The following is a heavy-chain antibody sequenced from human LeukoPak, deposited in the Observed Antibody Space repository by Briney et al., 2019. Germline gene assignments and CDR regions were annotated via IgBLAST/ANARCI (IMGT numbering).Heavy chain of an antibody. D-gene: IGHD1-26*01. Sequence: GGSLRLSCAASGFTFSGSAMHWVRQASGKGLEWVGRIRSKANSYATAYAASVKGRFTISRDDSKNTAYLQMNSLKTEDTAVYYCTSQWEQLPPRGDDYWGQGTLVTVSS. J-gene: IGHJ4*02. CDR1: GFTFSGSA. V-gene: IGHV3-73*01. CDR3: TSQWEQLPPRGDDY. CDR2: IRSKANSYAT.